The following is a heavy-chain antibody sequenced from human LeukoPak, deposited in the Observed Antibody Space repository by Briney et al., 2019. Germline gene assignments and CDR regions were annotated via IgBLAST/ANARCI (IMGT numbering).Heavy chain of an antibody. CDR3: ARQTGSGLFILP. CDR1: GGSISISSYY. D-gene: IGHD3/OR15-3a*01. CDR2: IYYSGST. Sequence: SETLSLTCTVSGGSISISSYYWGWIQQPPGKGLEWIGSIYYSGSTYYNPSLKSRVTISVDTSKNQFSLKLSSVTAADTAVYYCARQTGSGLFILPGGQGTLVTVSS. J-gene: IGHJ4*02. V-gene: IGHV4-39*01.